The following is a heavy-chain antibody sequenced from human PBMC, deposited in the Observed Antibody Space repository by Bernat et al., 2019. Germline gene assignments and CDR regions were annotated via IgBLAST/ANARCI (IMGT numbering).Heavy chain of an antibody. D-gene: IGHD3-9*01. CDR1: GYSFTSYW. CDR3: ARLQRNPYYDILTGYYPQGYYYYYGMDV. Sequence: EVQLVQSGAEVKKPGESLRISCKGSGYSFTSYWISWVRQMPGKGLEWMGRIDPSDSYTNYSPSFQGHVTISADKSISTAYLQWSSLKASDTAMYYCARLQRNPYYDILTGYYPQGYYYYYGMDVWGQGTTVTVSS. V-gene: IGHV5-10-1*01. CDR2: IDPSDSYT. J-gene: IGHJ6*02.